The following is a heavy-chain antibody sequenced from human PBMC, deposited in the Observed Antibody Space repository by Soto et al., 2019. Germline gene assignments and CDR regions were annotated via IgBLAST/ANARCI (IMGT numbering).Heavy chain of an antibody. V-gene: IGHV1-46*01. CDR2: INPSSAST. CDR1: GYTFTSYY. CDR3: ARDKRYDSSGYTFDY. D-gene: IGHD3-22*01. Sequence: ASVKVSCKASGYTFTSYYMHWVRQAPGQGLEWMGIINPSSASTKYAQKFQGRVTMTRDTSTNTVYMEVSSLRSEDTAVYYCARDKRYDSSGYTFDYWGQGTPVTVSS. J-gene: IGHJ4*02.